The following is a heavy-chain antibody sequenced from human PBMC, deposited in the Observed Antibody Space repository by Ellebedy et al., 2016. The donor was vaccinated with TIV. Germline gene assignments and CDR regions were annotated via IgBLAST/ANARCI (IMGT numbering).Heavy chain of an antibody. D-gene: IGHD3-9*01. J-gene: IGHJ4*02. V-gene: IGHV3-74*01. CDR2: INTDGSST. CDR1: GFTLSGYW. CDR3: ARESVRYFDWDY. Sequence: GESLKISCVASGFTLSGYWMHWVRQVPGKGLVWVARINTDGSSTSYADSVEGRFTISRDNARKTLYLQVDSLRVEDTAVYYCARESVRYFDWDYWGQGTLVTVSS.